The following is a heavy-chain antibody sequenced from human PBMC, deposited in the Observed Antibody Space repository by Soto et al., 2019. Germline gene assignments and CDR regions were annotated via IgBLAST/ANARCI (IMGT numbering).Heavy chain of an antibody. CDR2: GSYSGTT. D-gene: IGHD4-17*01. CDR3: ARGATVTQYDY. J-gene: IGHJ4*02. Sequence: PSETLSLTCTVSGVSVSSGSFYWAWIRQPPGKGLEWIGFGSYSGTTNYKPSLKSRVTISVGTSRSQISLMVSSLTAADTAVYYCARGATVTQYDYWGQGTLVTVSS. CDR1: GVSVSSGSFY. V-gene: IGHV4-61*01.